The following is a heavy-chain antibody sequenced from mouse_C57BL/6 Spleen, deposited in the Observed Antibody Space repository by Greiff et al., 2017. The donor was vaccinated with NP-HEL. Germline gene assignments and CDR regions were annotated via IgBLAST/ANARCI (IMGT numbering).Heavy chain of an antibody. CDR3: ARHYYGSSLDGAMDY. V-gene: IGHV1-52*01. J-gene: IGHJ4*01. CDR1: GYTFTSYW. D-gene: IGHD1-1*01. CDR2: IDPSDSET. Sequence: QVQLQQPGAELVRPGSSVKLSCKASGYTFTSYWMHWVKQRPIQGLEWIGNIDPSDSETHYNQKFKDKATLTVDKSSSTAYMQLSSLTSDDSAVYYCARHYYGSSLDGAMDYWGQGTSVTVSS.